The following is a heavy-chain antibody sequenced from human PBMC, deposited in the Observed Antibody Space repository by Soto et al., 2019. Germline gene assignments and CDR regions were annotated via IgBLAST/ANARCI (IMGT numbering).Heavy chain of an antibody. V-gene: IGHV3-21*01. CDR2: ISSSSSYI. J-gene: IGHJ5*02. Sequence: GGSLRLSCAASGFTFSSYSMNWVRQAPGTGLEWVSSISSSSSYIYYADSVKGRFTISRDNAKNSLYLQMNSLRAEDTAVYYCARGPPCSSTSCYHWFDPWGQGTLVTVSS. D-gene: IGHD2-2*01. CDR1: GFTFSSYS. CDR3: ARGPPCSSTSCYHWFDP.